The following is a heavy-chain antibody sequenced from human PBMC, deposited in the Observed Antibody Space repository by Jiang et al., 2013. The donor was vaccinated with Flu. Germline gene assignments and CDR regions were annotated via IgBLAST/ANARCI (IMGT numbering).Heavy chain of an antibody. Sequence: SGAEVKGPGASVRVSCRASGYTLTDYYIHWIRQAPGQGLEYIGWMYPGSGGAGTNYAQRFEGRVSFTRDLSISTVYMDLRSLTFGDTAVYFCAKDYRPATFGADSMDVWGQGTTVTVS. CDR2: MYPGSGGAGT. CDR3: AKDYRPATFGADSMDV. D-gene: IGHD3-3*01. V-gene: IGHV1-2*02. CDR1: GYTLTDYY. J-gene: IGHJ6*02.